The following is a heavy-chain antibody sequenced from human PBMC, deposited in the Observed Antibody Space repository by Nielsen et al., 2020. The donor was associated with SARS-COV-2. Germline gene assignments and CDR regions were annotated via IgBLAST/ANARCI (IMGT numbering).Heavy chain of an antibody. CDR3: ARDLATSSGWRLDYYGMDV. Sequence: SVKVSCKASGGTFSSYAISWVRQAPGQGLEWMGWIIPIFGTANYAQKFQGRVTITADESTSTAYMELSSLRSEDTAVYYCARDLATSSGWRLDYYGMDVWGQGTTVTVSS. CDR1: GGTFSSYA. V-gene: IGHV1-69*13. D-gene: IGHD6-19*01. CDR2: IIPIFGTA. J-gene: IGHJ6*02.